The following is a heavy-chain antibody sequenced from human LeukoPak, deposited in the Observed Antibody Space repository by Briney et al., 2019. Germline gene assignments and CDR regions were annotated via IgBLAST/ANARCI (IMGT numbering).Heavy chain of an antibody. CDR1: GLTFRSYN. V-gene: IGHV3-21*01. CDR3: GTRGYSEYYFDY. CDR2: ITSISSYI. Sequence: GRSLRLLCAASGLTFRSYNMNCVRQAPGKGLECVTSITSISSYIFYADSVKGRFTISRDNAKNSLYLQMNSLRAEDTAVYYCGTRGYSEYYFDYWGQGTLVTVSS. D-gene: IGHD3-22*01. J-gene: IGHJ4*02.